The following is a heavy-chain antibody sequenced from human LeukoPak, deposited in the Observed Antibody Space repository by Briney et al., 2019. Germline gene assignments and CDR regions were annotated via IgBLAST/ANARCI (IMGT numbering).Heavy chain of an antibody. Sequence: GESLKISCKGSGYSFTSYWIGWVRQMPGKGLEWMGIISPGDFETRYSPSFQGQVTISVDKSISTAYLQWSSLKASDTAMYYCARPRYYYDSSGYYYPGAFDIWGQGTMVTVSS. CDR3: ARPRYYYDSSGYYYPGAFDI. CDR2: ISPGDFET. D-gene: IGHD3-22*01. J-gene: IGHJ3*02. V-gene: IGHV5-51*01. CDR1: GYSFTSYW.